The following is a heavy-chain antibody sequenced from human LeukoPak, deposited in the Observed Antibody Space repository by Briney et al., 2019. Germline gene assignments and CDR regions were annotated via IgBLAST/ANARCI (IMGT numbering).Heavy chain of an antibody. CDR3: ARLSETAAYYYTSGYYYLRY. Sequence: GASVKVSCKASGYTFGSYDINWVRKATGQGLEWMGWMNPGSGNTGYTQRLQGRVTMTRGTSISTAYMELSGLRSEDTAVYYCARLSETAAYYYTSGYYYLRYWGQGTLVTVDS. CDR2: MNPGSGNT. CDR1: GYTFGSYD. D-gene: IGHD3-22*01. V-gene: IGHV1-8*02. J-gene: IGHJ4*02.